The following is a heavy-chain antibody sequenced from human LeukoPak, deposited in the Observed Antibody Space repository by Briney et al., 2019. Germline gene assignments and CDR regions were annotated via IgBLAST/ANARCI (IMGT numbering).Heavy chain of an antibody. Sequence: PSETLSLTCSVSGGPMSSYYWSWIRQSPGKGLEWIGYMSYSGNSNYKSSINSSLESRVTISVDSTKKELFLKMDSMTAADTAVYYCVAGAPKFLHLVYWGQGTLVTVAS. CDR1: GGPMSSYY. D-gene: IGHD2-21*01. V-gene: IGHV4-59*13. CDR2: MSYSGNS. J-gene: IGHJ4*02. CDR3: VAGAPKFLHLVY.